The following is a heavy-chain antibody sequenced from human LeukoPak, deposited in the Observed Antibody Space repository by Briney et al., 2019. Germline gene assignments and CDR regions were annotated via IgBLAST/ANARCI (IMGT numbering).Heavy chain of an antibody. Sequence: PGGSLRLSCAASGFTFSTFWMHWVRQTPGKGLVWVSRISSDGSSTTYADSVKGRFTISRDNAKNTLYLQMNSLRAEDTAVYYCAKAGSAYGDYDYYYYYMDVWGKGTTVTVSS. CDR3: AKAGSAYGDYDYYYYYMDV. D-gene: IGHD4-17*01. J-gene: IGHJ6*03. V-gene: IGHV3-74*01. CDR2: ISSDGSST. CDR1: GFTFSTFW.